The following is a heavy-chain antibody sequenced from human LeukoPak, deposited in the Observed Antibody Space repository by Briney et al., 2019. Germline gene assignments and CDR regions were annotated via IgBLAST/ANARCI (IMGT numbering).Heavy chain of an antibody. D-gene: IGHD3-10*01. J-gene: IGHJ4*02. CDR3: AKRGPGSPQSGKYYFDY. Sequence: GSPRLSCAASGSTFSTYGMTWVRQAPGKGLEWVAAISGSAVTFYGDSVKGRFTISRDNSKKMVYLQMNSLRAEDTAVYYCAKRGPGSPQSGKYYFDYWGQGTLVTVSS. V-gene: IGHV3-23*01. CDR2: ISGSAVT. CDR1: GSTFSTYG.